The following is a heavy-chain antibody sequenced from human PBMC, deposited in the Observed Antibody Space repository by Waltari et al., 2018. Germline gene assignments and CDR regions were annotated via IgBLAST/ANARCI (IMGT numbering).Heavy chain of an antibody. V-gene: IGHV4-34*01. Sequence: QVQLPQWGAGLLKPSETLSLTCAVYGWSFSGYYWSCIRQPPGKGLEWIGEINHSGSTNYNPSLKSRVTISVDTSKNQFSLKLSSVTAADTAVYYCARVPIHSRYSGSYYGNDAFDIWGQGTMVTVSS. D-gene: IGHD1-26*01. CDR2: INHSGST. CDR1: GWSFSGYY. CDR3: ARVPIHSRYSGSYYGNDAFDI. J-gene: IGHJ3*02.